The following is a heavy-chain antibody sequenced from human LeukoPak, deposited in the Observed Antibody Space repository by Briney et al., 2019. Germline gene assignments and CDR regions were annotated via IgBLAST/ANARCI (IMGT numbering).Heavy chain of an antibody. V-gene: IGHV1-69*13. Sequence: GASVKVSCKASGGTFSSYAISWVRQAPGQGLEWMGGIIPIFGTANYAQKFQGRVTITADESTSTAYMELSSLRSEDTAVYYCTTDRTYYDFWSGYSPPFDYWGQGTLVTVSS. J-gene: IGHJ4*02. CDR2: IIPIFGTA. CDR3: TTDRTYYDFWSGYSPPFDY. D-gene: IGHD3-3*01. CDR1: GGTFSSYA.